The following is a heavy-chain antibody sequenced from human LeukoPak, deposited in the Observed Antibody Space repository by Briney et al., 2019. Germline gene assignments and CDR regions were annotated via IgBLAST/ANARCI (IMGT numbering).Heavy chain of an antibody. D-gene: IGHD3-22*01. V-gene: IGHV1-46*01. CDR1: GYTFTSYG. CDR2: INPSGGST. Sequence: GASVKVSSKASGYTFTSYGISWVRQAPGQGLEWMGIINPSGGSTSYAQKFQGRVTMTRDTSTSTVYMELSSLRSEDTAVYYCARDSSGYYDSSGYPNWFDPWGQGTLVTVSS. CDR3: ARDSSGYYDSSGYPNWFDP. J-gene: IGHJ5*02.